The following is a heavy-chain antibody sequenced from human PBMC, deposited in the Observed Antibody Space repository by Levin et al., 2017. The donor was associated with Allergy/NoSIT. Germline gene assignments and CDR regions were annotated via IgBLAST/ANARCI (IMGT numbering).Heavy chain of an antibody. Sequence: QTGGSLRLSCAASGFTFSSYWMSWVRQAPGKGLEWVANIKQDGSEKYYVDSVKGRFTISRDNAKNSLYLQMNSLRAEDTAVYYCARGKGYCSSTSCSTAYYYYYGMDVWGQGTTVTVSS. CDR3: ARGKGYCSSTSCSTAYYYYYGMDV. CDR2: IKQDGSEK. CDR1: GFTFSSYW. D-gene: IGHD2-2*01. V-gene: IGHV3-7*01. J-gene: IGHJ6*02.